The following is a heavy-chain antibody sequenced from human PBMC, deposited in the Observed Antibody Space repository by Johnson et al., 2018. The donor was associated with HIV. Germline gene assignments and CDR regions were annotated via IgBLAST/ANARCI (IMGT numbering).Heavy chain of an antibody. V-gene: IGHV3-15*01. Sequence: VQLVESGGGLVKPGGSLRLSCAASGFPVSRNYMGWVRQAPGKGLEWVGRIKSKPDGATTDYAVPVKGRFTISRDDSKNTLYLQMNSLKTEDTAVYYCTRSIAATGRDALDIWGQGTMVTISS. D-gene: IGHD6-13*01. CDR3: TRSIAATGRDALDI. J-gene: IGHJ3*02. CDR1: GFPVSRNY. CDR2: IKSKPDGATT.